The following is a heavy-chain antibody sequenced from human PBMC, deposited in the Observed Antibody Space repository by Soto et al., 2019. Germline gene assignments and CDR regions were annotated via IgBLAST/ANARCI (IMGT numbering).Heavy chain of an antibody. CDR3: ARDLVSGSDFWRAYNGGYFDY. D-gene: IGHD3-3*01. CDR1: GYTFRNYG. Sequence: ASVKVSCKASGYTFRNYGITWVRQAPGQGLEWMAWISPYNGNTNYAQDFQGRVTMTTDTSTSTAYMELRSLTSEDTAMYYCARDLVSGSDFWRAYNGGYFDYWGQGTLVTVSS. V-gene: IGHV1-18*01. J-gene: IGHJ4*02. CDR2: ISPYNGNT.